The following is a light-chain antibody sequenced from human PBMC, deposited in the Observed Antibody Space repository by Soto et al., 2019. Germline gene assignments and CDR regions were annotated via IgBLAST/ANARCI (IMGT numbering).Light chain of an antibody. V-gene: IGKV1-39*01. CDR3: QQTYTSPFA. J-gene: IGKJ2*01. Sequence: DMQMTQSPSSLSASVGDRVTITCRPSQTIDNYLNWYQHKPGKAPKLLIYGASPLQSGVSSRFTGSASGTDFTLTIDNLQAEDFATYYGQQTYTSPFAFGQGTKLEI. CDR2: GAS. CDR1: QTIDNY.